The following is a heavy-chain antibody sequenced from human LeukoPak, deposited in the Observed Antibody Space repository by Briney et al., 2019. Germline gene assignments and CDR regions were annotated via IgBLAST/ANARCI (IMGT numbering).Heavy chain of an antibody. Sequence: ASVKVSCKASGYTFTSYDINWVRQATEQGLEWMGWMNPNSGNTGYAQKFQGRVTMTRNTSISTAYMELSSLRSEDTAVYYCARSDLAYCGGDCYSAYDYWGQGTLVTVSS. J-gene: IGHJ4*02. CDR1: GYTFTSYD. CDR2: MNPNSGNT. D-gene: IGHD2-21*02. V-gene: IGHV1-8*01. CDR3: ARSDLAYCGGDCYSAYDY.